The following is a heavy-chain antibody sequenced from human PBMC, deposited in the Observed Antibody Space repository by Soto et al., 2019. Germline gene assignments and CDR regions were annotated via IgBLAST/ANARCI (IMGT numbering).Heavy chain of an antibody. Sequence: GGSLRLSCAASGFTFSSYAMSWVRQAPGKGLEWVSAISGSGGSTYYADSVKGRFTISRDNSKNTLYLQMNSLRAEDTAVYYCARGTTMVWGVIPVHFDYWGLGT. CDR3: ARGTTMVWGVIPVHFDY. J-gene: IGHJ4*02. V-gene: IGHV3-23*01. CDR2: ISGSGGST. D-gene: IGHD3-10*01. CDR1: GFTFSSYA.